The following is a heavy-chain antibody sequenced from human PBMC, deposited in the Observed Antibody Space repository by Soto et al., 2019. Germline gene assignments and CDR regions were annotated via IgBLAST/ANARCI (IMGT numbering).Heavy chain of an antibody. V-gene: IGHV5-51*01. Sequence: PGESLKISCKGSGYSFTTYWIGWVRQMPGKGLEWMGIIYPGDSDTRYSPSFQGQVTISADKSISTAYLQWSSLKASDTAMYYCARRGIDDSSGYYLTLDYWGQGILVTVSS. CDR1: GYSFTTYW. CDR2: IYPGDSDT. J-gene: IGHJ4*02. CDR3: ARRGIDDSSGYYLTLDY. D-gene: IGHD3-22*01.